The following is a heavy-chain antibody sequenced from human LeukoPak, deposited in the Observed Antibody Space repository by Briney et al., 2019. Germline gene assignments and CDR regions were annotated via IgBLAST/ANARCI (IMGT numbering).Heavy chain of an antibody. V-gene: IGHV3-74*01. CDR3: AELGITMIGGV. D-gene: IGHD3-10*02. CDR2: INSDGSST. CDR1: GFTFRSYW. J-gene: IGHJ6*04. Sequence: GGSLRLSCAASGFTFRSYWMHWVRQAPGKGLVWVSRINSDGSSTSYADSVKGRFTISRDNAKNSLYLQMNSLRAEDTAVYYCAELGITMIGGVWGKGTTVTISS.